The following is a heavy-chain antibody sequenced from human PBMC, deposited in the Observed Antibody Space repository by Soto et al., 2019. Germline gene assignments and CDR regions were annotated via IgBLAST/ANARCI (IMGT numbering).Heavy chain of an antibody. CDR2: ISYDGRVK. V-gene: IGHV3-30*04. CDR3: ARDFIVGAPDLFDY. Sequence: QVQLVESGGGVVQPGRSLSLSCAASGFTFSDYPMHWVRQAPGKGLEWVAVISYDGRVKYYVDSVKGRFTISRDDSKNTLYLQMNSLRVDDTAVYYCARDFIVGAPDLFDYWGQGTLVTVSS. D-gene: IGHD1-26*01. J-gene: IGHJ4*02. CDR1: GFTFSDYP.